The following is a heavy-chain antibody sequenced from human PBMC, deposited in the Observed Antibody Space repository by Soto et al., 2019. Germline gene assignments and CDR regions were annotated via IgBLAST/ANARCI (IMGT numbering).Heavy chain of an antibody. V-gene: IGHV4-31*03. J-gene: IGHJ4*02. D-gene: IGHD3-9*01. CDR1: GDSLSSGGHY. CDR2: IYDSVNT. Sequence: SETLSLTCTVSGDSLSSGGHYWSWIRQHPGKGLEWIGYIYDSVNTYYSPSLRSRVTISADMSKNQFSLNLRSVTAADTAVYYCARVDHRGYFAILTDYWGQGTLVTVPS. CDR3: ARVDHRGYFAILTDY.